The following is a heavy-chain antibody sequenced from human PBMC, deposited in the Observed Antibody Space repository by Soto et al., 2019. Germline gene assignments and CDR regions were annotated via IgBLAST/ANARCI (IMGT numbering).Heavy chain of an antibody. J-gene: IGHJ4*02. CDR3: ARGRDYGDYVLNVDY. Sequence: SETLSLTCTVSGGSISSYYWSWIRQPPGKGLEWIGYIYYSGSTYYNPSLKSRVTISVDTSKNQFSLKLSSVTAADTAVYYCARGRDYGDYVLNVDYWGQGTLVTVSS. CDR1: GGSISSYY. V-gene: IGHV4-30-4*01. CDR2: IYYSGST. D-gene: IGHD4-17*01.